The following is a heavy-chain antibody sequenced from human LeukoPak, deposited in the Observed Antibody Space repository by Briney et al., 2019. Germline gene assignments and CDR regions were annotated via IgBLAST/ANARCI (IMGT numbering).Heavy chain of an antibody. Sequence: SETLSLTCTVSGGSISSYYWGWIRQPPGKGLEWIGSIYYSGSTYYNPSLKSRVTISVDTSKNQFSLKLSSVTAADTAVYYCARHRSVGATRPFDYWGQGTLVTVSS. CDR2: IYYSGST. D-gene: IGHD1-26*01. V-gene: IGHV4-39*01. CDR3: ARHRSVGATRPFDY. CDR1: GGSISSYY. J-gene: IGHJ4*02.